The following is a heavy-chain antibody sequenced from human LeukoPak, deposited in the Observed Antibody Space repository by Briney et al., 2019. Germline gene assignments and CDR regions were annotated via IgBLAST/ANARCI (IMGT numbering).Heavy chain of an antibody. J-gene: IGHJ4*02. CDR1: GFTFRMFA. CDR3: AKDSAYYDSSGDYFDS. CDR2: IPYDGRTT. V-gene: IGHV3-30*18. D-gene: IGHD3-22*01. Sequence: GGSLRLSCAASGFTFRMFAMHWVRQTPGKGLEWVAVIPYDGRTTYYRDSMKGRFTISRDDSKNTLYLQMSTLRSDDTAVYYCAKDSAYYDSSGDYFDSWGQGTLVTVSS.